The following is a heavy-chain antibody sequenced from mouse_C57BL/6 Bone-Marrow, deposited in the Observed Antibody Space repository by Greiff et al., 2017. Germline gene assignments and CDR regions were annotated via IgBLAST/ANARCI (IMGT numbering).Heavy chain of an antibody. V-gene: IGHV5-6*01. D-gene: IGHD2-5*01. CDR1: GFTFSSYG. J-gene: IGHJ3*01. Sequence: EVKLMESGGDLVKPGGSLQLSCAASGFTFSSYGMSWVRQTPDKRLEWVATISSGGSYTYYPDSVKGRFTISRDNAKNTLYLQMSSLKSEDTAMYYCARHNYSNPWFAYWGQGTLVTVSA. CDR3: ARHNYSNPWFAY. CDR2: ISSGGSYT.